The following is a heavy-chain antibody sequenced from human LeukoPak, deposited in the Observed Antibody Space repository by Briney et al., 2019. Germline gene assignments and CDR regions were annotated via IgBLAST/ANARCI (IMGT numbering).Heavy chain of an antibody. D-gene: IGHD2-2*01. J-gene: IGHJ4*02. CDR3: AKSPGQLLYYFDY. Sequence: PGGSLRLSCAASGFTSSSYAMSWVRQAPGKGLEWVSAISGSGGSTYYADSVKGRFTISRDNSKNTLYLQMNSLRAEDTAVYYCAKSPGQLLYYFDYWGQGTLVTVSS. V-gene: IGHV3-23*01. CDR1: GFTSSSYA. CDR2: ISGSGGST.